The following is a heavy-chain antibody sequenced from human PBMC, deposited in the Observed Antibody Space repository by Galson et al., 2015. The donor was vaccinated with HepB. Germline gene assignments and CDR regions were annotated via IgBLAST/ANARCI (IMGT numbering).Heavy chain of an antibody. J-gene: IGHJ5*02. Sequence: PALVKPTQTLTLTCTFSGFSLSTSGVGVGWIRQPPGKALEWLALIYWDDDKRYSPSLKSRLTITKDTSKNQVVLTMTNMDPVDTATYYCAHTTYYYDSSGYQRFDPWGQGTLVTVSS. CDR1: GFSLSTSGVG. V-gene: IGHV2-5*02. CDR2: IYWDDDK. D-gene: IGHD3-22*01. CDR3: AHTTYYYDSSGYQRFDP.